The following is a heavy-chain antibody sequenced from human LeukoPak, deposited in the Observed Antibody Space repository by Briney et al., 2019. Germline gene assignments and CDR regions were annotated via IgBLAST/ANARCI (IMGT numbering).Heavy chain of an antibody. Sequence: GGSLRLSCAASGFTFSSYGMHWVRQAPGKGLEWVAVIWYDGSNKYYADSVKGRFTISRDNSKNTLYLQMNSLRAEDTAVYYCAKDPRGSYSRDYYYYMDVWGKGTTVTVSS. V-gene: IGHV3-33*06. J-gene: IGHJ6*03. D-gene: IGHD1-26*01. CDR3: AKDPRGSYSRDYYYYMDV. CDR2: IWYDGSNK. CDR1: GFTFSSYG.